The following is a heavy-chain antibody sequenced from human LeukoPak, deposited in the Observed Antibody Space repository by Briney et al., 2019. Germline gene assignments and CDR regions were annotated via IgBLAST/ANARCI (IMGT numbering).Heavy chain of an antibody. D-gene: IGHD3-16*01. V-gene: IGHV3-11*01. J-gene: IGHJ2*01. CDR2: INSSGSII. CDR1: GFTFSDYY. Sequence: GGSLRLSCAASGFTFSDYYMSWIRQAPGKGLEWGSYINSSGSIIYYADSVKGRFTISRDNAKNSLYLQMNSLRAEDTAVYYCALTALRGNWNFDLWGRGTLVTVSS. CDR3: ALTALRGNWNFDL.